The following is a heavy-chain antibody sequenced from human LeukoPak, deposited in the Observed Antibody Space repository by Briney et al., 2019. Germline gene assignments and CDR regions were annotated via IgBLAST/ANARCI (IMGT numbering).Heavy chain of an antibody. D-gene: IGHD2-2*01. V-gene: IGHV3-21*01. Sequence: QPGGSLRLSCAASGFTFSSYSMNWVRQAPGKGLEWVSSISSSSSYIYYADSVKGRFTISRDNAKNSLYLQMNSLRAEDTAVYYCAREGYCSSTSCYWGHGFDIWGQGTMVTVSS. CDR3: AREGYCSSTSCYWGHGFDI. CDR2: ISSSSSYI. J-gene: IGHJ3*02. CDR1: GFTFSSYS.